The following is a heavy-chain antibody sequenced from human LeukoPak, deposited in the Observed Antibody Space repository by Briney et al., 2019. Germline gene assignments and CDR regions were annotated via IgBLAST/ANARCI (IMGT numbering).Heavy chain of an antibody. CDR2: INPNSGGT. J-gene: IGHJ4*02. Sequence: ASVKVSCKASGYTFTGYYMHWVRQAPGQGLEWMGCINPNSGGTNYAQEFQGRVTMTRDTSISTAYMELSRLRSDDTAVHYCAREDTVVSLDYWGQGTLVTVSS. CDR1: GYTFTGYY. D-gene: IGHD2-21*01. CDR3: AREDTVVSLDY. V-gene: IGHV1-2*02.